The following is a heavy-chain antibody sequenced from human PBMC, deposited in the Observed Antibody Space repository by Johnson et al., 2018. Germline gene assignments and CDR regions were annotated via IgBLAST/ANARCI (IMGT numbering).Heavy chain of an antibody. CDR1: GFTFSSHA. CDR2: IRGSGGST. V-gene: IGHV3-23*04. CDR3: ARFPPRDKNSYYGMDV. D-gene: IGHD2-21*01. J-gene: IGHJ6*02. Sequence: VRLVQSGGGLAQPGGSMRLSCASSGFTFSSHAMSWVRQAPGKELARVSGIRGSGGSTFYVDSVKGRFTIYSNNSKTSLYWQMNSLRDEDTGVDSRARFPPRDKNSYYGMDVWGQGTTVTVCS.